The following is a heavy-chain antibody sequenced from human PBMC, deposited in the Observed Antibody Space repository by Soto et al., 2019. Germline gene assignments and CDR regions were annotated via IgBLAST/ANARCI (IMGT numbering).Heavy chain of an antibody. V-gene: IGHV4-59*02. D-gene: IGHD3-16*01. J-gene: IGHJ5*02. CDR2: VYDSGST. Sequence: PSETLSLTCTVSGTSVSYYYWSWIRQPPGKGLEWIGHVYDSGSTNYSPSLKSRVSMSLDTSTNQVSLNLSSVTPADTAIYYCARDRGTYDFVSPQWHGWFDPSGQGTLVTVSS. CDR3: ARDRGTYDFVSPQWHGWFDP. CDR1: GTSVSYYY.